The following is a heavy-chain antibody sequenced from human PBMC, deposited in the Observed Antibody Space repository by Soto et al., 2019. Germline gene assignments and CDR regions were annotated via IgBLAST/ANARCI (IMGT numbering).Heavy chain of an antibody. Sequence: GASVKVSCKVSGYTLTELSMPWVRQAPGKGLEWMGGFDPEDGETIYAQKFQGRVTMTEDTSTDTAYMELSSLRSEDTAVYYCATGTIFGVVISYGMDVWGQGTTVTVSS. CDR2: FDPEDGET. CDR3: ATGTIFGVVISYGMDV. CDR1: GYTLTELS. V-gene: IGHV1-24*01. D-gene: IGHD3-3*01. J-gene: IGHJ6*02.